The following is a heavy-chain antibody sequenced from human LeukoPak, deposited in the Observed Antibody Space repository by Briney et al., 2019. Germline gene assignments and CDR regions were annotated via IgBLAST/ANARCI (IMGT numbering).Heavy chain of an antibody. CDR2: IYHSGST. V-gene: IGHV4-38-2*02. Sequence: SETLSLTCTVSGYSISSGYYWGWIRQPPGRGLEWIGSIYHSGSTNYNPSLKSRVTISVDTSKNQFSLKLSSVTAADTAVYYCARRGSGWFLGGRAFDYWGQGTLVTVSS. CDR1: GYSISSGYY. CDR3: ARRGSGWFLGGRAFDY. J-gene: IGHJ4*02. D-gene: IGHD6-19*01.